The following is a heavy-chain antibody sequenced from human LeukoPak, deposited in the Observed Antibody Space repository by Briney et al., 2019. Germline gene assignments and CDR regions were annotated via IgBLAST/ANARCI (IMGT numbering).Heavy chain of an antibody. CDR1: GFTFSSYE. CDR3: ASGPAAAYGLENWFDP. J-gene: IGHJ5*02. Sequence: GGSLRLSCAASGFTFSSYEMKWVRQAPGKGLEWVSYISSSGSTIYYADSVKGRFTISRDNAKNSLYLQMNSLRAEDTAVYYCASGPAAAYGLENWFDPWGQGTLVTVSS. V-gene: IGHV3-48*03. CDR2: ISSSGSTI. D-gene: IGHD2-15*01.